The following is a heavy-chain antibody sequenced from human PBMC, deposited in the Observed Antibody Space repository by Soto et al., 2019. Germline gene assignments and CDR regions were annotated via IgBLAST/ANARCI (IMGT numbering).Heavy chain of an antibody. J-gene: IGHJ4*02. V-gene: IGHV3-23*01. CDR1: GFSFSSYA. Sequence: EVQLLESGGGLVQPGGSLRLSCAASGFSFSSYAMSWVRQAPGKGLEWVSSISGSGANTYYVDSVKGRFTVSRDNSKNPLYLQMSSLRGEDTAVYKCAKAAAYHGSASYFPVDDWGLGTRVTVSS. CDR2: ISGSGANT. D-gene: IGHD3-10*01. CDR3: AKAAAYHGSASYFPVDD.